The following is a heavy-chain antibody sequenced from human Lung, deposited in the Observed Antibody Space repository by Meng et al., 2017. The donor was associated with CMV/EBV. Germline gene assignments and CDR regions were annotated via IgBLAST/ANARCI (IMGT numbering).Heavy chain of an antibody. CDR1: GFTFSSYS. V-gene: IGHV3-48*04. Sequence: GESLKISCAASGFTFSSYSMNWVRQAPGKGLEWVSYISSSSSTIYYADSVKGRFTISRDNAKNSLYPQMNSLRAEDTAVYYCARDHCSSTSCYLYYYYYYGMDVWGQGTTVTVSS. CDR3: ARDHCSSTSCYLYYYYYYGMDV. J-gene: IGHJ6*02. CDR2: ISSSSSTI. D-gene: IGHD2-2*01.